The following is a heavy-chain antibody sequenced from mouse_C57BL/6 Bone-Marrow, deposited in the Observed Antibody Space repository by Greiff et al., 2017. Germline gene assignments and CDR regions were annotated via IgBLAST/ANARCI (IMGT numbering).Heavy chain of an antibody. Sequence: QVQLQQSGAELVRPGTSVKMSCKASGYTFTNYWIGWAKQRPGHGLEWIGDIYPGGGYTNYNQQFKGKATLTADKSSSTAYMQFSSLTSEDSAIYYCARIYYSLFDYWGQGTTLTVSS. CDR3: ARIYYSLFDY. V-gene: IGHV1-63*01. CDR2: IYPGGGYT. D-gene: IGHD1-1*01. CDR1: GYTFTNYW. J-gene: IGHJ2*01.